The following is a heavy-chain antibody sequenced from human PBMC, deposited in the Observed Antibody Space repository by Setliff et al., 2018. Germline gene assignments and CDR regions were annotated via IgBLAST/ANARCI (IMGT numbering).Heavy chain of an antibody. CDR1: GYSISTGYY. CDR3: ARDLVYCSGGSCYGLPDY. CDR2: IYHSGST. D-gene: IGHD2-15*01. V-gene: IGHV4-38-2*02. Sequence: PSETLSLTCAVSGYSISTGYYWGWIRQPPGKGLEWIGSIYHSGSTYYNPSLKSRITMSVDTSKNQFSLKLSSVTAADTAVYYCARDLVYCSGGSCYGLPDYWGQGTLVTGSS. J-gene: IGHJ4*02.